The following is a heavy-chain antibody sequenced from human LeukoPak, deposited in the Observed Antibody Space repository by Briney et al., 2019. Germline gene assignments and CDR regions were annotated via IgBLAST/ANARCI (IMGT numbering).Heavy chain of an antibody. Sequence: GRSLRLSCAASGFTFSSYAMHWVRQAPGKGLEWVAVISYDGSNKYYADSVKGRFTISRDNSKNTLYLQMNSLRAEDTAVYYCARDSIPVGATLFDYWGQGTLVTASS. V-gene: IGHV3-30*01. J-gene: IGHJ4*02. CDR3: ARDSIPVGATLFDY. CDR1: GFTFSSYA. D-gene: IGHD1-26*01. CDR2: ISYDGSNK.